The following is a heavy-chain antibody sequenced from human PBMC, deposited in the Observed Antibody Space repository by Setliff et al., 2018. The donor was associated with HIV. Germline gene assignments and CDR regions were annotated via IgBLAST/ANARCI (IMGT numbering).Heavy chain of an antibody. CDR1: GFAFSGHQ. D-gene: IGHD3-3*01. Sequence: AASGFAFSGHQMSWVRQAPGRGLEWVSSISIGSGGAIDYADSVQGRFTISRDNSKNSLYLQMNGLRVEDTGVYYCARDNLYYNLYDGSPVYGMDVWGRGTTVTVSS. CDR3: ARDNLYYNLYDGSPVYGMDV. V-gene: IGHV3-21*01. CDR2: ISIGSGGAI. J-gene: IGHJ6*02.